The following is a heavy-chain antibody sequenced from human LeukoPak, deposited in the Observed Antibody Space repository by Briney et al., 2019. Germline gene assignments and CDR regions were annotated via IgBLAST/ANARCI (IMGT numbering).Heavy chain of an antibody. D-gene: IGHD6-19*01. V-gene: IGHV3-53*01. Sequence: AGVSLRLSCAASGFTVSSNYMSWVRQAPGKGLEWGSVIYSGGSTYYADSVKGRFTISRDNSKNTLYLQMNSLRAEDTAVYYCARAFSSGWGHYFDYWGQGTLVTVSS. CDR2: IYSGGST. CDR3: ARAFSSGWGHYFDY. CDR1: GFTVSSNY. J-gene: IGHJ4*02.